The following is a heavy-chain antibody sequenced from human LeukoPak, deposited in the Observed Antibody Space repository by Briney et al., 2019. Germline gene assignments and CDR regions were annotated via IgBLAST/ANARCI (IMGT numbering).Heavy chain of an antibody. D-gene: IGHD6-19*01. CDR3: ARQVVAVAGTGYFDY. CDR2: IYYSGST. CDR1: GGSIRSSSYY. Sequence: PSETLSLTCTVSGGSIRSSSYYWGWIRQPPGKGLEWIGSIYYSGSTYYNASLKSRGTISVDTSKNQFSLKLNSVTAADTAVCFCARQVVAVAGTGYFDYWGQGTLVTVSS. J-gene: IGHJ4*02. V-gene: IGHV4-39*01.